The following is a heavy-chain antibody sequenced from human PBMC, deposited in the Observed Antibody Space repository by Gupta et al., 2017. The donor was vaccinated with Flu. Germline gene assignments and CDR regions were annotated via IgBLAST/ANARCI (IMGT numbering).Heavy chain of an antibody. CDR3: VHRRATGYGSDWQPVRY. D-gene: IGHD6-19*01. V-gene: IGHV2-5*02. Sequence: QITLKESGPKLVKPTQTLTLTCTSSGFSLTTSAMGVGWIRQPPGKALEWLAVIYWDGDKRFSPSLKSRLTITKDTSKNQVVLTMTNMDPVDTATYYCVHRRATGYGSDWQPVRYWGQGALVTVSA. J-gene: IGHJ4*02. CDR2: IYWDGDK. CDR1: GFSLTTSAMG.